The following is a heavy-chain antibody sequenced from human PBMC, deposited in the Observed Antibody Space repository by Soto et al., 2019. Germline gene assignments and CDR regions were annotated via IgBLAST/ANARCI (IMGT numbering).Heavy chain of an antibody. J-gene: IGHJ3*02. D-gene: IGHD2-15*01. Sequence: QVQLQESGPGLVTPSQTLSLTCTVSGGSISSDNYFWSWIRQHPGKGLEWIGYIDYIGRAYYNPSLKSRVTTSVDTSKNQFSLRLSSVTVADTATYYCARKVKSVAASDAFDIWGQGTVVTVSS. V-gene: IGHV4-31*03. CDR1: GGSISSDNYF. CDR2: IDYIGRA. CDR3: ARKVKSVAASDAFDI.